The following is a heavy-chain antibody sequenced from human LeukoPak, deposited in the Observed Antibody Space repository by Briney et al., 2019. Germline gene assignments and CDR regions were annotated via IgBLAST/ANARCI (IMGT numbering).Heavy chain of an antibody. J-gene: IGHJ4*02. CDR2: VSYSGST. D-gene: IGHD2-2*01. V-gene: IGHV4-59*01. CDR3: ARARSKWYHDY. CDR1: VGSISTYY. Sequence: SETLSLTCTVSVGSISTYYWSWIRQPPGKGLEWVGYVSYSGSTNYNPSLKSRVTISVDTSREQFSLKLSSVTAADTAVYYCARARSKWYHDYWGQGTLVTVSS.